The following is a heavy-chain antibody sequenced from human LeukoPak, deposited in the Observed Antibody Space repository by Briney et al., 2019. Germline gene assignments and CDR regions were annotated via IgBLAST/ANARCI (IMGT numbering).Heavy chain of an antibody. CDR1: GFTFSSYE. CDR3: ARDLNDYGDY. Sequence: GGSLRLSCAASGFTFSSYEMNWVRQAPGKGLEWVSYISSSGSTIYYADSVKGRFTISRDNAKNSLYLQMNGLRAEDTAVYYCARDLNDYGDYWGQGTLVTVSS. J-gene: IGHJ4*02. V-gene: IGHV3-48*03. CDR2: ISSSGSTI.